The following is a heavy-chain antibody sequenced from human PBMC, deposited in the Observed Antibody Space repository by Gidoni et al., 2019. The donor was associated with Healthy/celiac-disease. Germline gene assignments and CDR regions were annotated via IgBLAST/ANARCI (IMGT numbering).Heavy chain of an antibody. CDR3: ARARYCSGGSCPHWFDP. CDR1: GGSFSGYY. D-gene: IGHD2-15*01. Sequence: QVQLQQWGAGLLKPSETLSLTCAVYGGSFSGYYWSWIRQPPGKGLDWIGEIIHSGSTNDTPSLKRRVTISVDTSKNQFSLKLSSVTAADTAVYYCARARYCSGGSCPHWFDPWGQGTLVTVSS. CDR2: IIHSGST. V-gene: IGHV4-34*12. J-gene: IGHJ5*02.